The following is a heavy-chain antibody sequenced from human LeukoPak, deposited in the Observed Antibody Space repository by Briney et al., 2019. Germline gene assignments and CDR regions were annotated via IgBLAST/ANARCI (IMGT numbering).Heavy chain of an antibody. CDR2: IHHSGST. CDR3: VRVARMAFQNGGFDY. Sequence: SETLSLTCSVSGYSISSGYYWGWIRQPPGKGLEWIANIHHSGSTYITPSLNSRVSLSVDTSKNQLFLKMGSVTAADTAVYYCVRVARMAFQNGGFDYWGQGTLVSVSS. CDR1: GYSISSGYY. D-gene: IGHD5-24*01. J-gene: IGHJ4*02. V-gene: IGHV4-38-2*02.